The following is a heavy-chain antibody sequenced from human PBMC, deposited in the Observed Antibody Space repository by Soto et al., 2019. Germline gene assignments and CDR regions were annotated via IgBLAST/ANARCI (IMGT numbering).Heavy chain of an antibody. V-gene: IGHV4-34*01. CDR1: GGSFSGYY. Sequence: SETLSLTCAVYGGSFSGYYWSWIRQPPGKGLEWIGEINHSGSTNYNPSLKSRVTISVDTSKNQFPLKLSSVTAADTAVYYCARILGIFHYYMDVWGKGTTVTVSS. D-gene: IGHD7-27*01. CDR3: ARILGIFHYYMDV. J-gene: IGHJ6*03. CDR2: INHSGST.